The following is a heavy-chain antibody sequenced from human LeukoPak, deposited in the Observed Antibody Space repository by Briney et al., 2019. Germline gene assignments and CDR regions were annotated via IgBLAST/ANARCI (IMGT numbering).Heavy chain of an antibody. Sequence: GGSLRLSCVVSGFTFSSYAMTWVRQAPGKGLEWVSDISGSGGSTYYADSVKGRFTISRDNSRTTLYLQMNSLIVEDTAVYYCAKGGGDTNRFFDYWGQGSLVTVSS. V-gene: IGHV3-23*01. CDR3: AKGGGDTNRFFDY. CDR1: GFTFSSYA. D-gene: IGHD1-26*01. CDR2: ISGSGGST. J-gene: IGHJ4*02.